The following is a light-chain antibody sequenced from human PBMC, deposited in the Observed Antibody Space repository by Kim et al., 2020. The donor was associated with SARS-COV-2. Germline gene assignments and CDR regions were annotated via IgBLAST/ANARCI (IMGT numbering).Light chain of an antibody. V-gene: IGLV3-1*01. Sequence: SSELTQPPSVSVSPGQTASITCSGYKLGDKYVSWYQQKPGQSPVVVIYQDNQRPSGIPERFSGSNSGNTATLTISGTQAMDEADYYCQAWDSSNHNYVFGAGTKVTVL. CDR1: KLGDKY. CDR2: QDN. J-gene: IGLJ1*01. CDR3: QAWDSSNHNYV.